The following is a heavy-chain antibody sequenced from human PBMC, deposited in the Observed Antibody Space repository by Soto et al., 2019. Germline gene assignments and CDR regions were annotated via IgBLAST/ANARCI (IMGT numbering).Heavy chain of an antibody. D-gene: IGHD3-3*01. V-gene: IGHV4-34*01. J-gene: IGHJ6*02. Sequence: SETLSLTCAVYGGSFSGYYWSWIRQPPGKGLEWIGEINHSGSTNYNPSLKSRVTISVDTSKNQFSLKLSSVTAADTAVYYCATLMTYYDFWSGYYSGLASGMDVWGQGTTVTVS. CDR1: GGSFSGYY. CDR2: INHSGST. CDR3: ATLMTYYDFWSGYYSGLASGMDV.